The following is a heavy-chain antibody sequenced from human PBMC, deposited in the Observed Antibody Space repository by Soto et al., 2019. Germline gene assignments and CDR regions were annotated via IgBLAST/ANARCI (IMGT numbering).Heavy chain of an antibody. CDR1: GGTFSSYA. D-gene: IGHD6-6*01. J-gene: IGHJ5*02. CDR2: IIPIFGTA. V-gene: IGHV1-69*13. Sequence: SVKVSCKASGGTFSSYAISWVRQAPGQGLEWMGGIIPIFGTANYAQKFQGRVTITADESTSTAYMELSSLRSEDTAVYYCARGASSSSGRKNWFDHWGQGTLVTVSS. CDR3: ARGASSSSGRKNWFDH.